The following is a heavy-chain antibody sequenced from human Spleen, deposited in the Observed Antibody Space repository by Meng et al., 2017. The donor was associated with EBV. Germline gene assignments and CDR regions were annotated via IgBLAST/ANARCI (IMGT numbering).Heavy chain of an antibody. CDR2: IYYSGST. Sequence: EEAGPGVVTPSQTLFLTCAVSGGSIRSGGYYWIWIREPPGKGLEWIGYIYYSGSTFYNPSLKSRVTISVITSKKQFSLRLSSVTAADTAVYYCARIPVDVVVPAAIFFDYWGQGTLVTVSS. J-gene: IGHJ4*02. D-gene: IGHD2-2*01. CDR3: ARIPVDVVVPAAIFFDY. CDR1: GGSIRSGGYY. V-gene: IGHV4-30-4*01.